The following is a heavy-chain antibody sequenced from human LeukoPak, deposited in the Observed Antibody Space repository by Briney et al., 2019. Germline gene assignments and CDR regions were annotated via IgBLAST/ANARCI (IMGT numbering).Heavy chain of an antibody. CDR2: ISWNSGSI. J-gene: IGHJ4*02. Sequence: GRSLRLSCAASGFTFDNYAMHWVRQAPGKGLEWVSGISWNSGSIGYADSVRGRFTISRDNSKNSLYLQMNSLRVEDTALYYCAKDVGGRWPLYYFDYWGQGTLVTVSS. CDR1: GFTFDNYA. V-gene: IGHV3-9*01. D-gene: IGHD2-21*02. CDR3: AKDVGGRWPLYYFDY.